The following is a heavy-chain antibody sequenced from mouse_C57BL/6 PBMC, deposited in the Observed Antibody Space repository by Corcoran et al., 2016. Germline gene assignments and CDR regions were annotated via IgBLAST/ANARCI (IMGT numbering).Heavy chain of an antibody. V-gene: IGHV14-1*01. CDR3: TLYYYGSSPYYFDY. D-gene: IGHD1-1*01. CDR2: IDPEDGDT. Sequence: EVQLQQSGAELVRPGASVKLSCTASGFNIKDYYMHWVKQRPEQGLEWIGRIDPEDGDTEYDPKFQGKATMTADTSSNTAYLQLSSLTSEDTAVYYCTLYYYGSSPYYFDYWGQGTTLTVSS. CDR1: GFNIKDYY. J-gene: IGHJ2*01.